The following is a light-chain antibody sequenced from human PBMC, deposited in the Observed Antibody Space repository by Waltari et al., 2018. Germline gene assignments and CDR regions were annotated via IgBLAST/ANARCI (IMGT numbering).Light chain of an antibody. Sequence: DVVMAPAPIFLAGHPGAPASIFCRVSQNLLNSNGYNYLDWFLQKAGQSPQLLIYSGSNRASGVPDRFSGSGSGTDFTLKISRVEAEDVGIYYCMQALQTPLTFGGGTKVEIK. CDR1: QNLLNSNGYNY. J-gene: IGKJ4*01. CDR3: MQALQTPLT. V-gene: IGKV2-28*01. CDR2: SGS.